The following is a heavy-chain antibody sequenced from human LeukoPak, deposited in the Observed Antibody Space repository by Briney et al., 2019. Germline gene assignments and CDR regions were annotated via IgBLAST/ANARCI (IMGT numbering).Heavy chain of an antibody. D-gene: IGHD6-19*01. CDR1: GFTFSSYS. CDR3: ARVPKYSSGWYYFDY. CDR2: ISSSSSYI. J-gene: IGHJ4*02. V-gene: IGHV3-21*01. Sequence: GGSLRLSCAASGFTFSSYSMNWVRQAPGKGLEWVSCISSSSSYIYYADSVKGRFTISRDNAKNSLYLQMNSLRAEDTAVYYCARVPKYSSGWYYFDYWGQGTLVTVSS.